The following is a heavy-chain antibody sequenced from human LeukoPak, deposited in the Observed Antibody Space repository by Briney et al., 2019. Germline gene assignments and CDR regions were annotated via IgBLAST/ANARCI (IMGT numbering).Heavy chain of an antibody. D-gene: IGHD5-18*01. CDR2: IWYDGSNK. CDR3: ARDGAIQLWLRFFDY. V-gene: IGHV3-33*01. J-gene: IGHJ4*02. CDR1: GFTFSSYG. Sequence: GGSLRLSCAASGFTFSSYGMHWVRQAPGKGLEWVAVIWYDGSNKYYADSVKGRFTISRDNSKNTLYLQMNSLRAEDTAVYYCARDGAIQLWLRFFDYWGQRTLVTVSS.